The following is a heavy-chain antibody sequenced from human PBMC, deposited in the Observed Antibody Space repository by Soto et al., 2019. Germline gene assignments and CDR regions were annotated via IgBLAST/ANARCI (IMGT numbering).Heavy chain of an antibody. V-gene: IGHV1-3*01. CDR1: GYPFTSYA. CDR3: ASSGPTVAGPLDY. D-gene: IGHD6-19*01. Sequence: ASVKVSCKASGYPFTSYAIHWVRQAPGQRLEWMGWINAGNGNTKYPQKFQGRVTITRDTSASTAYMELSSLRSEDTAVYYCASSGPTVAGPLDYWGQGTLVTVSS. CDR2: INAGNGNT. J-gene: IGHJ4*02.